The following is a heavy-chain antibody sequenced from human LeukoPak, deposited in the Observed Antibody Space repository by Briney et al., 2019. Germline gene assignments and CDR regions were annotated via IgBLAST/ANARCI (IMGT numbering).Heavy chain of an antibody. D-gene: IGHD3-10*01. J-gene: IGHJ4*02. CDR3: AKDQSLLWFGELLSFDY. V-gene: IGHV3-23*01. CDR1: GFPFNTYA. Sequence: GGSLRLSCAASGFPFNTYAMSWVRQAPGKGLEWVSAISGRGDSTYYADSVKGRFTISRDNSKNTLYLQMNSLRAEDTAVYYCAKDQSLLWFGELLSFDYWGQGTLVTVSS. CDR2: ISGRGDST.